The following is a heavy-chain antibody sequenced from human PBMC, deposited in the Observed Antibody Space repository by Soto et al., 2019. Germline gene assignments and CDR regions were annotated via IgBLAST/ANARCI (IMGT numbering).Heavy chain of an antibody. Sequence: QVQLVQSGAEVKKPGSSVKVSCKASGGTFSSYAISWVRQAPGQGLEWMGGIIPIFGTANYAQKFQGRVTITADESTSTAYMALSSLRSEDTAVYYCARDPSQYSSGWRGYFDYWGQGTLVTVSS. CDR2: IIPIFGTA. D-gene: IGHD6-19*01. CDR1: GGTFSSYA. V-gene: IGHV1-69*01. J-gene: IGHJ4*02. CDR3: ARDPSQYSSGWRGYFDY.